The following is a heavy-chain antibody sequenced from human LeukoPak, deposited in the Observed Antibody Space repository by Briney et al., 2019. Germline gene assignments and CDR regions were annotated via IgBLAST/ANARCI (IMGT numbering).Heavy chain of an antibody. D-gene: IGHD3-22*01. Sequence: PGGSLRLSCAASGFTFSSYGMHWVRQAPGKGLEWVAVISYDGSNKYYADSVKGRFTISRDNSKNTLYLQMNSLRAEDTAVYYCAKDNREGYYFDSSGYYFLFDYWGQGTLVTVSS. CDR2: ISYDGSNK. CDR3: AKDNREGYYFDSSGYYFLFDY. V-gene: IGHV3-30*18. J-gene: IGHJ4*02. CDR1: GFTFSSYG.